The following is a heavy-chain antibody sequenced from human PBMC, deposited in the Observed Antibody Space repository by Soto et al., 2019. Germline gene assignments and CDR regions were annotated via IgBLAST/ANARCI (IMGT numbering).Heavy chain of an antibody. CDR2: IIPIFGTA. V-gene: IGHV1-69*01. J-gene: IGHJ3*02. CDR1: GGTFSSYA. CDR3: ARAITIFGVVQGDAFDI. D-gene: IGHD3-3*01. Sequence: VQLVQSGAEVKKPGSSVKVSCKASGGTFSSYAISWVRQAPGQGLEWMGGIIPIFGTANYAQKFQGRVTITADESTSTAYMELSSLRSEDTAVYYCARAITIFGVVQGDAFDIWGQGTMVTVSS.